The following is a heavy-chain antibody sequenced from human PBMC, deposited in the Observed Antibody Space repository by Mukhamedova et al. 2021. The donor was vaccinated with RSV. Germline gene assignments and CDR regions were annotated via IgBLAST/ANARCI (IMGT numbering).Heavy chain of an antibody. V-gene: IGHV5-51*01. J-gene: IGHJ4*02. CDR3: ARGATFDY. D-gene: IGHD3-16*01. Sequence: EYMGIIYPGHSDTRYSPSFEGQVTISVDKSISTAYLQWSSLKASDTAMYYCARGATFDYWGQGTLVTVSS. CDR2: IYPGHSDT.